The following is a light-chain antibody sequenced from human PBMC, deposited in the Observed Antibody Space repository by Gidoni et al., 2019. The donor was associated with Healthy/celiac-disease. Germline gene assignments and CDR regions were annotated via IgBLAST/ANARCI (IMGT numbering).Light chain of an antibody. V-gene: IGLV2-8*01. CDR1: SSDVGGYNY. J-gene: IGLJ2*01. CDR3: SSYAGSNGVV. CDR2: EVS. Sequence: SPLTQPPSPSGSPGQSVTISCTGTSSDVGGYNYVSWYQQHPGKAPKLMIYEVSKRPSGVPDRFSGSKSGNTASLTVSGLQAEDEADYYCSSYAGSNGVVFGGGTKLTVL.